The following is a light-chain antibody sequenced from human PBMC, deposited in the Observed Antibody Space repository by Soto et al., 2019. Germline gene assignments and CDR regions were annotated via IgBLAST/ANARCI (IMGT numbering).Light chain of an antibody. CDR2: GAS. V-gene: IGKV3-15*01. CDR3: QQYNNWPET. Sequence: EIVMTQSPATLSLSPVERATQSCRASQSVSSNLAWYQQKPGQAPRLLIYGASTRATGIPARFSGSGSGTEFTLTISSLQSEDFAVYYCQQYNNWPETFGQGTKV. CDR1: QSVSSN. J-gene: IGKJ1*01.